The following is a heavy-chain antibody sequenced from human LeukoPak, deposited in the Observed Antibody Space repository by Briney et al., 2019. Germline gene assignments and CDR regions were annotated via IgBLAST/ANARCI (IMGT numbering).Heavy chain of an antibody. CDR2: IYHSGST. V-gene: IGHV4-30-2*01. CDR1: GGSISSGGYY. Sequence: SETLSLTCTVSGGSISSGGYYWSWIRQPPGKGLEWIGYIYHSGSTYYNPSLKSRVTISVDRSKSQFSLKLSAVTAADTAVYYCGRHNDYYVVGGMDVWGQGTTVTVSS. J-gene: IGHJ6*02. D-gene: IGHD3-10*02. CDR3: GRHNDYYVVGGMDV.